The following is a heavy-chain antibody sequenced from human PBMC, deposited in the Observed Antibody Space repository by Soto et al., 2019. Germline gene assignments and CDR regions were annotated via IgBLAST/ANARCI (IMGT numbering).Heavy chain of an antibody. CDR3: VRAERASYGSPDGDFDL. CDR1: GFTFRSSG. V-gene: IGHV3-33*01. Sequence: QVQLAESGGAVVQPGRSLRLSCVASGFTFRSSGMHWVRQAPGKGLEWVAVIWYDGSEKYYTDSVKGRFTISRENSNNTMFMQRNRLRAEDTAVYFCVRAERASYGSPDGDFDLWGRGNLVTVSS. J-gene: IGHJ2*01. CDR2: IWYDGSEK. D-gene: IGHD1-26*01.